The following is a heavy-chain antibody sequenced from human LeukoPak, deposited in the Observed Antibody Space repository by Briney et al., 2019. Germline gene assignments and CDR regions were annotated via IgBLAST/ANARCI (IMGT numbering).Heavy chain of an antibody. J-gene: IGHJ5*02. CDR3: ARDETYYYDSSGYDP. D-gene: IGHD3-22*01. CDR1: GFTFSDYY. Sequence: GGSLRLSCAASGFTFSDYYMSWIRQAPGKGLEWVSYISSSGSTIYYADSVKGRFTISRDNAKNSLYLQMNSLRAEGTAVYYCARDETYYYDSSGYDPWGQGTLVTVSS. V-gene: IGHV3-11*01. CDR2: ISSSGSTI.